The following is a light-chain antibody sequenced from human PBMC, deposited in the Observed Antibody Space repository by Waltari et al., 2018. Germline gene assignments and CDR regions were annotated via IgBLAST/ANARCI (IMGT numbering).Light chain of an antibody. CDR1: QSVTRY. CDR3: QQYDRYSAWT. V-gene: IGKV1-5*01. J-gene: IGKJ1*01. Sequence: DIQMTQSPSTLSASVGDRVTITCRASQSVTRYLAWYQQKPGKAPKVLIWDVSSLEGGVPSRFSGSGSGTEFTLTISSLQPDDFATYYCQQYDRYSAWTFGQGTKVEIK. CDR2: DVS.